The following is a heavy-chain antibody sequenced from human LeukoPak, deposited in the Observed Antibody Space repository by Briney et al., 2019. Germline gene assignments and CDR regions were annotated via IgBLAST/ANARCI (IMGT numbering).Heavy chain of an antibody. CDR2: IYYSGST. J-gene: IGHJ4*02. CDR1: GGSISSYY. V-gene: IGHV4-59*01. Sequence: SETLSLTCTVSGGSISSYYWSWIRQPPGKGLEWIGYIYYSGSTNYNPSLKSRVTISVDTSKNQFSLKLSSVTAADTAVYYCARGYTAMVTDYWGQGILVTVSS. CDR3: ARGYTAMVTDY. D-gene: IGHD5-18*01.